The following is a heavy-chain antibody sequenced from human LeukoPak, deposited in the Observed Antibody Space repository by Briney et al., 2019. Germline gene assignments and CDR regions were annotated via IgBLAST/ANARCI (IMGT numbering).Heavy chain of an antibody. CDR3: AKDLNAYNDFDSGGLRFDP. CDR2: INPNSGDA. Sequence: ASVKVCCKASGYTFTGYYMHWLRQAPGQGLEFMGWINPNSGDANYEQKFQGRVTMTRDTSISTAYMELSSLRSDDTAVYYCAKDLNAYNDFDSGGLRFDPWGQGTLVTVSS. J-gene: IGHJ5*02. V-gene: IGHV1-2*02. CDR1: GYTFTGYY. D-gene: IGHD5-12*01.